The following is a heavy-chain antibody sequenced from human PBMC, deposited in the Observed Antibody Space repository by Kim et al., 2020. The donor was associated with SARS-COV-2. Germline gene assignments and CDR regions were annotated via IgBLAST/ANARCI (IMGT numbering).Heavy chain of an antibody. CDR3: ARGDGDYAYFDY. CDR1: GGSISSGGYS. D-gene: IGHD4-17*01. Sequence: SETLSLTCAVSGGSISSGGYSWSWIRQPPGKGLEWIGYIYHSGSTYYNPSLKSRVTISVDRSKNQFSLKLSSVTAADTAVYYCARGDGDYAYFDYWGQGTLVTVSS. V-gene: IGHV4-30-2*01. CDR2: IYHSGST. J-gene: IGHJ4*02.